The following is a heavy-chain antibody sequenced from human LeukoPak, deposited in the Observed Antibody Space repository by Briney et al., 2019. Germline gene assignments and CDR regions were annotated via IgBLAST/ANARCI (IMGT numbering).Heavy chain of an antibody. J-gene: IGHJ3*02. D-gene: IGHD3-22*01. CDR1: GGSISSGDYY. CDR3: ARVSGEWAITMIVVVPDAFDI. V-gene: IGHV4-30-4*01. CDR2: IYFSGST. Sequence: SETLSLTCTVSGGSISSGDYYWSWIRQPPGKGLEWIGYIYFSGSTYYNPSLKSRVTISVDTSKNQFSLKLSSVTAADTAVYYCARVSGEWAITMIVVVPDAFDIWGQGTMVTVSS.